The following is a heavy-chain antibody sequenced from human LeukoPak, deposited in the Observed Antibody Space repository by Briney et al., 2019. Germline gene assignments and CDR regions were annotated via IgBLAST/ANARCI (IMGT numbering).Heavy chain of an antibody. V-gene: IGHV3-23*01. J-gene: IGHJ6*02. D-gene: IGHD5-18*01. Sequence: QPGGSLRLSCAASGFTFSSYGMSWVRQAPGKGLEWVSAIGGSGGSTYYADSVKGRFTISRDNSKNTLYLQMNSLRAEDTAVYYCAKYGLGSGIQVWGDFGMDVWGQGTTVTVSS. CDR2: IGGSGGST. CDR3: AKYGLGSGIQVWGDFGMDV. CDR1: GFTFSSYG.